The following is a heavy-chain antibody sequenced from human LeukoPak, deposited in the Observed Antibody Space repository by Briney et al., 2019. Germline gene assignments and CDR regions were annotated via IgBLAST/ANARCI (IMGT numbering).Heavy chain of an antibody. D-gene: IGHD3-10*01. CDR1: GGSISSSNW. CDR3: ARWDYGSGNYYCSLDY. V-gene: IGHV4-4*02. Sequence: SGTLSLTCAVSGGSISSSNWWSWVRQPPGKGLEWIGEIYHSGSTTYNPSLKSRVTISIDTSKNQFSLKLSSVTAAGTAVYYCARWDYGSGNYYCSLDYWGQGTLVTVSS. CDR2: IYHSGST. J-gene: IGHJ4*02.